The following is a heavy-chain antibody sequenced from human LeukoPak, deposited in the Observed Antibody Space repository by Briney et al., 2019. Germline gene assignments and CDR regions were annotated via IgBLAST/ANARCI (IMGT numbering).Heavy chain of an antibody. D-gene: IGHD2-2*01. Sequence: PGRSLTLSCAASGFTFNNFAIYWVRQAPGKGLEWVAVISYDGRNKHYASSGRGRFTISRDNSRNTLYLQMNRLRAEDTAIYYSARDTFFVVDPDPKGGFDYGGQGTLVTVSS. CDR3: ARDTFFVVDPDPKGGFDY. V-gene: IGHV3-30*01. CDR2: ISYDGRNK. J-gene: IGHJ4*02. CDR1: GFTFNNFA.